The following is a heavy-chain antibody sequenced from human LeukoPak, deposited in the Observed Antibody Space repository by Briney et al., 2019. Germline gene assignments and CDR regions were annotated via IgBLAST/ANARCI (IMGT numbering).Heavy chain of an antibody. CDR1: GFTFSSYS. D-gene: IGHD3-22*01. CDR2: ISSSSSYI. Sequence: PGRSLRLSCAASGFTFSSYSMNWVRQAPGKGLEWVSSISSSSSYIYYADSVKGRFTISRDNAKNSLYLQMNSLRAEDTAVYYCARQADSSGYYYFDYWGQGTLVTVSS. J-gene: IGHJ4*02. CDR3: ARQADSSGYYYFDY. V-gene: IGHV3-21*01.